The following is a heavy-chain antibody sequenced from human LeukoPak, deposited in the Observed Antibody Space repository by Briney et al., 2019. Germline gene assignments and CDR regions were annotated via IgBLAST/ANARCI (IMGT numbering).Heavy chain of an antibody. V-gene: IGHV4-34*01. D-gene: IGHD1-1*01. CDR3: ARAAIRNWYEGYYYMDV. CDR2: INHSGST. CDR1: GGSFSGYY. Sequence: SETLSLTCAVYGGSFSGYYWSWIRQPPGKGLEWIGEINHSGSTNYNPSLKSRVTISVDTSKNQFSLKLSSVTAAGTAVYYCARAAIRNWYEGYYYMDVWGKGTTVTISS. J-gene: IGHJ6*03.